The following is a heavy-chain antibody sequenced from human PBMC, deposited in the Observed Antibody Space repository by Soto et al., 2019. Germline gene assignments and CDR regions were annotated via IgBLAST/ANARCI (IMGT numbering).Heavy chain of an antibody. Sequence: EVQVLESGGGLIQPGGSLRLSCAFSGLTFSRYAASWVRQAPGKGLAWVSGIAASGHNTYYADSVKGRFTISRDNSNNTLFLQMNNLRAEDTAIYYCAKAVGEYLYFFNSWGQGILVTVSP. V-gene: IGHV3-23*01. CDR1: GLTFSRYA. CDR3: AKAVGEYLYFFNS. D-gene: IGHD3-10*01. CDR2: IAASGHNT. J-gene: IGHJ4*02.